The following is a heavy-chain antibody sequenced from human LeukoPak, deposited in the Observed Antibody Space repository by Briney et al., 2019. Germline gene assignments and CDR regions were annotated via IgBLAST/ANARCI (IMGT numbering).Heavy chain of an antibody. J-gene: IGHJ4*02. CDR3: AKDQYGSGWPPTPYYFDY. Sequence: PGGSLRLSCAASGVTFSSYAMSWVRQAPGKGLEWVSAISGSGGSTYYADSVKGRFTISRDNSKNTLYLQMNSLRAEDTAVYYCAKDQYGSGWPPTPYYFDYWGQGTLVTVSS. V-gene: IGHV3-23*01. CDR2: ISGSGGST. D-gene: IGHD6-19*01. CDR1: GVTFSSYA.